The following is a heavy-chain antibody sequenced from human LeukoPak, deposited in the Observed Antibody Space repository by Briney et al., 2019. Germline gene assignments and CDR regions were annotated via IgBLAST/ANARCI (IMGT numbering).Heavy chain of an antibody. D-gene: IGHD1-20*01. CDR2: IKSKADGETI. V-gene: IGHV3-15*07. CDR1: GFTFTNAW. Sequence: GGSLRLSCAASGFTFTNAWMDWVRQAPGKGLEWVGRIKSKADGETIDYAAPVKGRFTFSRDDSKNMLYLQMNSLKSEDTAVYYCSTLTSRGLSDSWGQGTLVTVSS. J-gene: IGHJ4*02. CDR3: STLTSRGLSDS.